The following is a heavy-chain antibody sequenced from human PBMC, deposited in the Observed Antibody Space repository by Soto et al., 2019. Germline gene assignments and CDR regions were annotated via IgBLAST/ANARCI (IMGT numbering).Heavy chain of an antibody. Sequence: LRLSCAASGFTFSSYWMSWVRQAPGKGLEWVANIKLDGSEKYYVDSVKGRFTISRDNAENSLYLQMNSLRAEDTALYYCARSFSTSWYNWFDPWGQGTLVTVSS. D-gene: IGHD6-13*01. CDR1: GFTFSSYW. J-gene: IGHJ5*02. CDR2: IKLDGSEK. CDR3: ARSFSTSWYNWFDP. V-gene: IGHV3-7*03.